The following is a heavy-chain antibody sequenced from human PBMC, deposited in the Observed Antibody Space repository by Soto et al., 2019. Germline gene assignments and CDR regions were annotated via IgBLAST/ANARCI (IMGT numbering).Heavy chain of an antibody. V-gene: IGHV1-69*12. CDR3: AGHSSGVPGYYNGMDV. D-gene: IGHD3-22*01. J-gene: IGHJ6*02. CDR1: GGTFSSYA. Sequence: QVQLVQSGAEVKKPGSSVKVSCKASGGTFSSYAICRVRQAPGQGLEWMGGIIPIFGTADYAQKFQGRATITADECTSTAYMELSRLRSEDTSVYYCAGHSSGVPGYYNGMDVWGQGTTVTVSS. CDR2: IIPIFGTA.